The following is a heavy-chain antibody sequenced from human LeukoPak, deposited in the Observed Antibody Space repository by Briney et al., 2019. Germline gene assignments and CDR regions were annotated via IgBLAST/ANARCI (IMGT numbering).Heavy chain of an antibody. CDR2: ISGSGGST. CDR3: ATDRKVGTWDPRFNY. CDR1: GFTFSSYA. V-gene: IGHV3-23*01. Sequence: GGSLRLSYAASGFTFSSYAMSWVRQAPGKGLEWVSAISGSGGSTYYADSVKGRFTISRDNAKFSLYLQMSSLRAEDTAVYYCATDRKVGTWDPRFNYWGQGTLVTVSS. D-gene: IGHD4-23*01. J-gene: IGHJ4*02.